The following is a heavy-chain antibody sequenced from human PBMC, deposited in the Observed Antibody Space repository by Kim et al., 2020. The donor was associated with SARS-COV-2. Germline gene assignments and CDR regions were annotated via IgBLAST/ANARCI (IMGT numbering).Heavy chain of an antibody. D-gene: IGHD6-19*01. CDR3: AREAVAGSFDH. V-gene: IGHV1-3*01. J-gene: IGHJ4*02. CDR2: KT. Sequence: KTRDAQKFQARVSITRDTSATTAYVGLSGLRSEDTAVYYCAREAVAGSFDHWGQGTLVTVSS.